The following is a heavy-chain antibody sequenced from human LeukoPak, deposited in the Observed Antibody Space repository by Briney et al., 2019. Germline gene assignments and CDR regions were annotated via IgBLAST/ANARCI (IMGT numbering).Heavy chain of an antibody. CDR1: GFTFSSYE. J-gene: IGHJ4*02. V-gene: IGHV3-48*03. Sequence: GGSLRLSCAASGFTFSSYEMNWVRQAPGKGLEWVSYISSSGSTIYYADSVKGRFTISRDNAKNSLYLQMNSLRAEDTAVYYCAGHGEVTVTTVYWGQGTLVTVSS. CDR3: AGHGEVTVTTVY. D-gene: IGHD4-11*01. CDR2: ISSSGSTI.